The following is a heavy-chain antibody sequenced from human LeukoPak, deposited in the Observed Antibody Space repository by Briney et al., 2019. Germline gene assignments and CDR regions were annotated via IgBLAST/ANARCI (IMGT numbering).Heavy chain of an antibody. CDR3: ARRDDSYGYRWYFDL. J-gene: IGHJ2*01. CDR1: GGSISSYY. D-gene: IGHD5-18*01. V-gene: IGHV4-59*08. CDR2: IYYSGGT. Sequence: PSETLSLTCTVSGGSISSYYWSWIRQPPGKGLEWIGYIYYSGGTNYNPSLKSRVTISVDTSKNQFSLKLSSVTAADTAVYYCARRDDSYGYRWYFDLWGRGTLVTVSS.